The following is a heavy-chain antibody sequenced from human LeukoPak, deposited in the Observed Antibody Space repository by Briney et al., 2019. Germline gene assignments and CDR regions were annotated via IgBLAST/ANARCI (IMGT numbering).Heavy chain of an antibody. CDR1: GYTFTSYY. CDR2: INPSGGST. J-gene: IGHJ3*02. Sequence: ASVKVSCKASGYTFTSYYMHWVRQAPGQGLEWMGIINPSGGSTSYAQKFQGRVTMTRDTSTSTVYMELSSLRSEDTAVYYCAGNHLGGSGWYSLLDAFDIWGQGTMVTVSS. V-gene: IGHV1-46*01. D-gene: IGHD6-19*01. CDR3: AGNHLGGSGWYSLLDAFDI.